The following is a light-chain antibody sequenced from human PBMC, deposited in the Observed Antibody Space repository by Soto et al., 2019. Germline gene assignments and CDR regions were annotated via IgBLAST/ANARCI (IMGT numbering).Light chain of an antibody. Sequence: DIQMTQSPPTLPAFVGDTVTITCRASQSVSSWLAWYQQKPGTAPNLLIYDASSLAGGVPSRFSGSGSGTKFTLTIRSLQPDDFVTYYCQQYISFPKTFGQGTKV. V-gene: IGKV1-5*01. CDR3: QQYISFPKT. CDR2: DAS. CDR1: QSVSSW. J-gene: IGKJ1*01.